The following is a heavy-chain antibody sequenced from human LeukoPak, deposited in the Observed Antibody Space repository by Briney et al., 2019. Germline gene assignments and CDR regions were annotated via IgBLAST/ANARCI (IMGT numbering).Heavy chain of an antibody. J-gene: IGHJ5*02. CDR1: GFTFTRYY. Sequence: ASVKVSCQASGFTFTRYYMHWVREAPGQGLEWMGIVNPIGGSTYYAQNFQGRVTMTRDRSTSTDYLELTSVRPEGPAVYYCARGGVEVRTWGNWLDPCGRGTLATVSS. D-gene: IGHD7-27*01. CDR3: ARGGVEVRTWGNWLDP. V-gene: IGHV1-46*01. CDR2: VNPIGGST.